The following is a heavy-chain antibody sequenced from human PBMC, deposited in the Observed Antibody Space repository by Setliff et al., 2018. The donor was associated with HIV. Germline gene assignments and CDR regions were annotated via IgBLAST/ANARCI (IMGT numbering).Heavy chain of an antibody. CDR2: FDPEDGET. CDR1: GYTLIELS. D-gene: IGHD3-22*01. V-gene: IGHV1-24*01. J-gene: IGHJ1*01. CDR3: ATIRAYYYDSSGQEYFQH. Sequence: ASVKVSCKVSGYTLIELSMHWVRQAPGKGLEWMGGFDPEDGETIYAQKFQGRVTMTEDTSTDTAHMELSSLTSEDTAMYYCATIRAYYYDSSGQEYFQHWGHGSLVTVSS.